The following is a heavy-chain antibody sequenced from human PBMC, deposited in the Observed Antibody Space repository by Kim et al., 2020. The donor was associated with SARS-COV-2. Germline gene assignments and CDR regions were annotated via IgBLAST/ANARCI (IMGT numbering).Heavy chain of an antibody. J-gene: IGHJ6*02. CDR2: IYTSGST. Sequence: SETLSLTCTVSGGSISSGSYYWSWIRQPAGKGLEWIGRIYTSGSTNYNPSLKSRVTISVDTSKNQFSLKLSSVTAADTAVYYCAREPPGAITMVRGHYYYDGMDVWGQGTTVTVSS. V-gene: IGHV4-61*02. D-gene: IGHD3-10*01. CDR3: AREPPGAITMVRGHYYYDGMDV. CDR1: GGSISSGSYY.